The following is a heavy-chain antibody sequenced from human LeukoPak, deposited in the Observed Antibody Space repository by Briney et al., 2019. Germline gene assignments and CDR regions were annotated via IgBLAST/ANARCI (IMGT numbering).Heavy chain of an antibody. D-gene: IGHD3-10*01. J-gene: IGHJ5*02. V-gene: IGHV4-61*02. CDR2: IYTSGST. CDR1: GGSISSGSYY. CDR3: ARDNPLWFGGYNWFDP. Sequence: PSETLSLTCTVSGGSISSGSYYWSWIRQPAGKGLEWIGRIYTSGSTNYNPSLKSRVTMSVDTSKNQFSLKLSSVTAADTAVYYCARDNPLWFGGYNWFDPWGQGTLVTVSS.